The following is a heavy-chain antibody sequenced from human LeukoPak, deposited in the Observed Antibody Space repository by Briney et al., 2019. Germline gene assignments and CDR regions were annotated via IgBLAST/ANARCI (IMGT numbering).Heavy chain of an antibody. D-gene: IGHD2-2*01. CDR2: INHSGST. J-gene: IGHJ5*02. V-gene: IGHV4-34*01. CDR1: GGSFSGYY. Sequence: SETLSLTCAVYGGSFSGYYWSWIRQPPGKGLEWIGEINHSGSTNYNPSLKRRVTISVDTSKNQFSLKLSSVTAADTAVYYWASRVVPATAISGNWFDPWGQGTLVTVSS. CDR3: ASRVVPATAISGNWFDP.